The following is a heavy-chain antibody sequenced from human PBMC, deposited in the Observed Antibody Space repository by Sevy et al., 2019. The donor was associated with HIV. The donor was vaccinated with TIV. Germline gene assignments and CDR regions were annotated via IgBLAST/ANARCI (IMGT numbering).Heavy chain of an antibody. Sequence: SETLSLTCTVSGGSISSSRYYWGWIRQPPGKGLEWIGSFYYSGSTYSNPSLRSRVTISLDTSKNQFSLKLTSVTAAVTAVYSCAAPPFFDEFASNWFDPWGQGTLVTVSS. CDR2: FYYSGST. V-gene: IGHV4-39*01. CDR1: GGSISSSRYY. D-gene: IGHD3-9*01. CDR3: AAPPFFDEFASNWFDP. J-gene: IGHJ5*02.